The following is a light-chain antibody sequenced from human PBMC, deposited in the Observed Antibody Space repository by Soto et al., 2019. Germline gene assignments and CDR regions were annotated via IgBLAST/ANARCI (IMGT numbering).Light chain of an antibody. Sequence: EIVLTQSPATLSLSPGEGATLSCRASQSVGNDLAWFQQKPGQAPRLLVYGASNRATGIPARFSGSGSGTDFALTISILEPEDFAVYYCQQRGSWPRTFGQGTRLEIK. CDR1: QSVGND. CDR3: QQRGSWPRT. CDR2: GAS. J-gene: IGKJ2*01. V-gene: IGKV3-11*01.